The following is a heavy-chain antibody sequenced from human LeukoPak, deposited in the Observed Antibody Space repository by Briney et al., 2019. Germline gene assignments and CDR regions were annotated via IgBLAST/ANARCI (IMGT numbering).Heavy chain of an antibody. J-gene: IGHJ4*02. V-gene: IGHV3-21*01. CDR3: AREFSVVGNFDY. CDR2: ISSSSTSI. CDR1: GFLFSDFIDHT. Sequence: GGSLRLSCADSGFLFSDFIDHTMVWVRQAPGKGLEWVSYISSSSTSISYADSVRGRFSISRDNAQRSLYLHMNSPRDEDTAVYYCAREFSVVGNFDYWGQGTLVIVSS. D-gene: IGHD2-21*01.